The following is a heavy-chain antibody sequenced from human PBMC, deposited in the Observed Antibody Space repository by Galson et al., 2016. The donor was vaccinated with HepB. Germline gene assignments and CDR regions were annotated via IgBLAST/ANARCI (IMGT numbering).Heavy chain of an antibody. J-gene: IGHJ4*02. Sequence: SETLSLTCTVSGVPISSFYWSWIRQPPGKGLEWIGYMYYSGATNYNPSLKSRVTMSVDTSKNQFSLNLSSVTAADSAMYYCAAALGYYGSESLPKLYYFDYWGPGTLVTVSS. CDR1: GVPISSFY. V-gene: IGHV4-59*01. D-gene: IGHD3-10*01. CDR2: MYYSGAT. CDR3: AAALGYYGSESLPKLYYFDY.